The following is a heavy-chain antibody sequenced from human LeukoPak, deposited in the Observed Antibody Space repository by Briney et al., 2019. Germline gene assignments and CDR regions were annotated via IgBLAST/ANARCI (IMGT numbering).Heavy chain of an antibody. D-gene: IGHD3-10*01. CDR2: IYPSDSHT. CDR3: VRPSGVVRGVIITVQAFDI. CDR1: GYTFTDFW. Sequence: GESLKISCKGSGYTFTDFWIAWVRQMPGRGLEWMGIIYPSDSHTRYSPSFQGQVTISADKSISTAYVQWSSLKASDTAMYYCVRPSGVVRGVIITVQAFDIWGQGTMVTVSS. V-gene: IGHV5-51*01. J-gene: IGHJ3*02.